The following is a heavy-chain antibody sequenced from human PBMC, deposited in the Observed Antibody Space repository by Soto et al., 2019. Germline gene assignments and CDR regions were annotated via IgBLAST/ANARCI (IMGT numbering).Heavy chain of an antibody. CDR2: IYYSGST. CDR3: ARGHKRYFDWLETNWFNP. Sequence: PSETLSLTCTVSGGSISSGGYYWSWIRQHPGKGLEWIGYIYYSGSTYYNTSLKSRVTISVDTSKNQFSLKLSSVTAADTAVYYCARGHKRYFDWLETNWFNPWGQGTLVTVSS. V-gene: IGHV4-31*03. CDR1: GGSISSGGYY. J-gene: IGHJ5*02. D-gene: IGHD3-9*01.